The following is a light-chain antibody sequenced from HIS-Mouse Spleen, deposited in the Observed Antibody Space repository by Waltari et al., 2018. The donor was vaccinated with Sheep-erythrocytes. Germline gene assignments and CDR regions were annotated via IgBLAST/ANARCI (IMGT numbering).Light chain of an antibody. J-gene: IGLJ3*02. V-gene: IGLV2-11*01. CDR3: CSYAGSSTPWV. Sequence: QSARTQPRSVSGSPGQSVTISCTGTSSDGGVSNYVFWYHQHPGQAPKLMIYDVSKRPSGVPDRFSGSKSGNTASLTISGLQAEDEADYYCCSYAGSSTPWVFGGGTKLTVL. CDR2: DVS. CDR1: SSDGGVSNY.